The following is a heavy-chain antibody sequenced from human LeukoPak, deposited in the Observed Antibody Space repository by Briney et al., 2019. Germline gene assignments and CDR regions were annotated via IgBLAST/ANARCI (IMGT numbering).Heavy chain of an antibody. CDR1: GGTFSSYA. J-gene: IGHJ4*02. CDR3: ARGPVLRFLEWLSDHYFDY. V-gene: IGHV1-69*13. Sequence: ASVKVSCKASGGTFSSYAISRVRQAPGQGLEWMGGIIPIFGTANYAQKFQGRVTITADESTSTAYMELSSLRSEDTAVYYCARGPVLRFLEWLSDHYFDYWGQGTLVTVSS. CDR2: IIPIFGTA. D-gene: IGHD3-3*01.